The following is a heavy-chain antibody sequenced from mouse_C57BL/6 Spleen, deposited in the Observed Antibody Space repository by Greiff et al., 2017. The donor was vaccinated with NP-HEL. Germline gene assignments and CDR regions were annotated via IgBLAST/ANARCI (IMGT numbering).Heavy chain of an antibody. CDR2: ISSGSSTI. CDR1: GFTFSDYG. D-gene: IGHD1-1*01. J-gene: IGHJ4*01. CDR3: ARPHYYGSSYPYAMDY. Sequence: EVKLEESGGGLVKPGGSLKLSCAASGFTFSDYGMHWVRQAPEKGLEWVAYISSGSSTIYYADTVKGRFTISRDNAKNTLFLQMTSLRSEDTAMYYCARPHYYGSSYPYAMDYWGQGTSVTVSS. V-gene: IGHV5-17*01.